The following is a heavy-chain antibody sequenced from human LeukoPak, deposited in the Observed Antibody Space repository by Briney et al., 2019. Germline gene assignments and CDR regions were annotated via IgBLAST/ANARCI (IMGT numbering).Heavy chain of an antibody. J-gene: IGHJ4*02. V-gene: IGHV3-23*01. Sequence: GGSLRLSCAASGFTFSSYAMSWVRQAPGKGLEWVSAISGSGGSTYYADSVKGRFTISRDNSKNTLYLQMNSLRAEDTAVYYCXXXXIVVVTAIPGYFDYWGQGTLVTVSS. CDR2: ISGSGGST. CDR1: GFTFSSYA. D-gene: IGHD2-21*02. CDR3: XXXXIVVVTAIPGYFDY.